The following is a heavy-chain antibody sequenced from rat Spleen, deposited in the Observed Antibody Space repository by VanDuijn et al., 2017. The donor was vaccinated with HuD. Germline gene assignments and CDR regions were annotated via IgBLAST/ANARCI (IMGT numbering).Heavy chain of an antibody. D-gene: IGHD1-6*01. CDR3: ARDTTDYGDWFAF. CDR1: GFTSNNYW. V-gene: IGHV5-31*01. J-gene: IGHJ3*01. Sequence: EVQLVESGGGLVQPGRSLKLSCVTSGFTSNNYWMTWIRQAPGKGLEWIASISSTGGSTYYQDSVKGRFTISRDNAKITLYQQMNSLRSEDTATYYCARDTTDYGDWFAFWGPGTLVTVSS. CDR2: ISSTGGST.